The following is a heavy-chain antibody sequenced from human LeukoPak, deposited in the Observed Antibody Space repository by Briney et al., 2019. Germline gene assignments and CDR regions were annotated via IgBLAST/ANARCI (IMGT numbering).Heavy chain of an antibody. Sequence: GGSLRLSCAASGFTFSRYAMTWVRQAPGKGLEWVSGISSRSGSTTYYADSVKGRFAISRDNSRNTLYLQMNSLRVEDTALYYCAKGGYYYDDSGYDYFDYWGQGALVTVSS. J-gene: IGHJ4*02. CDR3: AKGGYYYDDSGYDYFDY. D-gene: IGHD3-22*01. V-gene: IGHV3-23*01. CDR1: GFTFSRYA. CDR2: ISSRSGSTT.